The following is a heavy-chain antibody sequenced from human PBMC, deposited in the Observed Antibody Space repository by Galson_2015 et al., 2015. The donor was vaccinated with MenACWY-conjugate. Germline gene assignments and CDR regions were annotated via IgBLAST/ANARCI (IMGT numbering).Heavy chain of an antibody. J-gene: IGHJ4*02. Sequence: SLRLSCAASGFSFSTYSMNWVRLAPGKGLEWVSSISSNTFYIYYADSVKGRFTISRDNAKRSLYLQMNSLRVEDTAVYYCARGLDSPPDYWGQGTLVTVSS. CDR2: ISSNTFYI. CDR3: ARGLDSPPDY. V-gene: IGHV3-21*01. CDR1: GFSFSTYS.